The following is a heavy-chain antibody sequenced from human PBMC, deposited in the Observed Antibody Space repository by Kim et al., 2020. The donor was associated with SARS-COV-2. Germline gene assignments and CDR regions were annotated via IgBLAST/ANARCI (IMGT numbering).Heavy chain of an antibody. J-gene: IGHJ4*02. Sequence: SETLSLTCSVSDGSISSTSYFWGWIRQPPGKGLEWIGNIYYSGTTYYNPSLKSRVTISVDTSKNQFSLKLNSVTAADTAVYYCARRGASGSFDYWGQGTLVTVSS. CDR3: ARRGASGSFDY. V-gene: IGHV4-39*07. D-gene: IGHD3-10*01. CDR1: DGSISSTSYF. CDR2: IYYSGTT.